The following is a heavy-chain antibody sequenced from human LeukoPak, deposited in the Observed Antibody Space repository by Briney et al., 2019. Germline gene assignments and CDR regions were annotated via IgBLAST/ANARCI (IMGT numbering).Heavy chain of an antibody. V-gene: IGHV1-2*06. CDR1: GYTFTGYY. CDR2: INPNSGGT. Sequence: GASVKVSCKASGYTFTGYYVHWVRQAPGQGLEWMGRINPNSGGTNYAQKFQGRVTMTRDTSISTAHMELSSLRSDDTAMYYCTREDPYGSGSHDYWGQGTLVTVSS. D-gene: IGHD3-10*01. CDR3: TREDPYGSGSHDY. J-gene: IGHJ4*02.